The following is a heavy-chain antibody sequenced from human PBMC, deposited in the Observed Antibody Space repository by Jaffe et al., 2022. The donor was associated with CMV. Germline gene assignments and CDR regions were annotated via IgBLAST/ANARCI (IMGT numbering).Heavy chain of an antibody. Sequence: QVQLQESGPGLVKPSETLSLTCTVSGGSISSYYWSWIRQPPGKGLEWIGYIYYSGSTNYNPSLKSRVTISVDTSKNQFSLKLSSVTAADTAVYYCARVNTGAYGSGSYYKDDAFDIWGQGTMVTVSS. V-gene: IGHV4-59*01. D-gene: IGHD3-10*01. J-gene: IGHJ3*02. CDR2: IYYSGST. CDR1: GGSISSYY. CDR3: ARVNTGAYGSGSYYKDDAFDI.